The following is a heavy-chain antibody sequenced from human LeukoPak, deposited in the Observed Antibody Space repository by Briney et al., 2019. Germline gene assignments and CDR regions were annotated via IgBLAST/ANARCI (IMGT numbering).Heavy chain of an antibody. CDR2: ISSSSSYI. CDR3: ARAYSSGWRRLRGYYGMDV. V-gene: IGHV3-21*01. J-gene: IGHJ6*02. D-gene: IGHD6-19*01. CDR1: RFTFSTYA. Sequence: PGGSLRLSCAASRFTFSTYAMSWVRQAPGKGLEWVSSISSSSSYIYYADSVKGRFTISRDNAKNSLYLQMNSLRAEDTAVYYCARAYSSGWRRLRGYYGMDVWGQGTTVTVSS.